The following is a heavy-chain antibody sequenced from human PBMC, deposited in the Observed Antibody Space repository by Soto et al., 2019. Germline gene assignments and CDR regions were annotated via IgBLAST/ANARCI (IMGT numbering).Heavy chain of an antibody. CDR1: GGTFSSYT. V-gene: IGHV1-69*02. J-gene: IGHJ5*02. CDR3: ARGLAGYCSSTSCSLMAETNWFDP. Sequence: GASVKVSCKASGGTFSSYTISWVRQAPGQGLEWMGRIIPILGIANYAQKFQGRVTITADKSTSTAYMELSSLRSEDTAVYYCARGLAGYCSSTSCSLMAETNWFDPWGQGTLVTVSS. D-gene: IGHD2-2*03. CDR2: IIPILGIA.